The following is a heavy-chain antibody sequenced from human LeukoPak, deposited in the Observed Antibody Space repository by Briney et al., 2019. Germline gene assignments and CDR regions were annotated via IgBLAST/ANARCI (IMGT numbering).Heavy chain of an antibody. J-gene: IGHJ6*03. CDR2: IIPIFGTA. CDR3: ARYGYCSSTSCYRFDYYYMDV. Sequence: SVKVSCKASGYTFTGYYMHWVRQAPEQGLEWMGGIIPIFGTANYAQKFRGRLTITADESTSTAYMELSSLRSEDTAVYYCARYGYCSSTSCYRFDYYYMDVWGKGTTVTVSS. V-gene: IGHV1-69*13. CDR1: GYTFTGYY. D-gene: IGHD2-2*03.